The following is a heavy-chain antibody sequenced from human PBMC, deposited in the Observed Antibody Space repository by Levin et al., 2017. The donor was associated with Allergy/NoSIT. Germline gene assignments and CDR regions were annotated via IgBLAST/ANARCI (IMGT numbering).Heavy chain of an antibody. D-gene: IGHD4-17*01. CDR3: ATNTVRRGDYFDY. CDR2: ISGSGDST. J-gene: IGHJ4*02. Sequence: GGSLRLSCAASGFTFSNYAMSWVRQASGKGLEWVSTISGSGDSTYYADSVKGRFTISRDNSKNTLYLQMNSLRVEDTAVYFCATNTVRRGDYFDYWGQGTLVTVAS. CDR1: GFTFSNYA. V-gene: IGHV3-23*01.